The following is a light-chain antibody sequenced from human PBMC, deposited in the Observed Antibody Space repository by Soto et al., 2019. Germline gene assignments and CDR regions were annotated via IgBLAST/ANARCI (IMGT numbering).Light chain of an antibody. Sequence: DIVLTHSPGTRSLSPEERATLACRDNQSVSNNYFAWCQHKPGQAPRLLIYGASDRTTGIPDRFSGSGSGTDFTLTISRLEPDDFEVYYCQQYGSSGTFAQGTMVDIK. CDR2: GAS. V-gene: IGKV3-20*01. CDR1: QSVSNNY. J-gene: IGKJ1*01. CDR3: QQYGSSGT.